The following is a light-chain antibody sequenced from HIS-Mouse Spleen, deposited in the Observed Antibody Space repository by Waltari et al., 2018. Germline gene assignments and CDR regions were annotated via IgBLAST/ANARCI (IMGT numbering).Light chain of an antibody. CDR3: QQRSNWLT. CDR1: QSVRSY. CDR2: DAS. Sequence: EIVLTQSPATLSLSPGERATLSCRASQSVRSYLPWYQQNPGQAPRLLIYDASTRATGIPARFRGSGSGTDFPLTISRLEPEDFAVYYCQQRSNWLTFGGGTKVEIK. J-gene: IGKJ4*01. V-gene: IGKV3-11*01.